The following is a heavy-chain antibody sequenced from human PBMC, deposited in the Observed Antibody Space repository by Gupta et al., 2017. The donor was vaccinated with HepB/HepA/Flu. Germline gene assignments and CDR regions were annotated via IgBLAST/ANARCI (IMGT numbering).Heavy chain of an antibody. D-gene: IGHD7-27*01. CDR2: ITDSGGGT. CDR3: ARAPGYYFDF. Sequence: EVEVLESGGGLGQPGGSLRRSCEASGFTFSNYAVRWLRQAPGKGLEWVSNITDSGGGTTYADSVKGRFTISRDNSKNTLFLQMNGLRAEDTAVYFCARAPGYYFDFWGQGILVTVSS. J-gene: IGHJ4*02. CDR1: GFTFSNYA. V-gene: IGHV3-23*01.